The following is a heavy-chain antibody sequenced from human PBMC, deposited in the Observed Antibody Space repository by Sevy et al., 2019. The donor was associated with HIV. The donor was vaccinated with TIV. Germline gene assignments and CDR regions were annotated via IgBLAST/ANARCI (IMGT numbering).Heavy chain of an antibody. CDR2: FDPEDGET. D-gene: IGHD3-22*01. Sequence: ASVKVSFKVSGFTLSEVSMHWVRQAPGKGLEWMGTFDPEDGETIYAQKFQGRVTMTEDTSTDTAYMELSSLRSEDTAVFYCTITKDYYDNSGYPFDYWGQGTLVTVSS. CDR1: GFTLSEVS. V-gene: IGHV1-24*01. J-gene: IGHJ4*02. CDR3: TITKDYYDNSGYPFDY.